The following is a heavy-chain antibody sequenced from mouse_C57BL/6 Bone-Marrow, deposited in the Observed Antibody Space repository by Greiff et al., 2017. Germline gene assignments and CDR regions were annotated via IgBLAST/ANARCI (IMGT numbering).Heavy chain of an antibody. J-gene: IGHJ3*01. D-gene: IGHD2-4*01. CDR3: ARFYDYGGGLFAY. V-gene: IGHV1-64*01. CDR2: IHPNSGSS. CDR1: GYTFTSYW. Sequence: QVQLQQPGAELVKPGASVKLSCKASGYTFTSYWMHWVKQRPGQGLEWIGMIHPNSGSSNYNEKFKSKATLTVDKSSSTAYMYLSILTSEDSAVYYCARFYDYGGGLFAYWGQGTLVTVSA.